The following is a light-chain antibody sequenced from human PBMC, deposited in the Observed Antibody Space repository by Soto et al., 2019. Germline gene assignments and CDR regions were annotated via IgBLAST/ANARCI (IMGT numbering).Light chain of an antibody. CDR3: SSYTTTSTVV. V-gene: IGLV2-14*03. Sequence: QSVLAQPASVSGSPGQSITISCTGTSSDVGGYNYVSWYQQHPGKAPKLVIYEVSNRPSGVSNRFSGSKSGNTASLTLSGLQAEDEADYFCSSYTTTSTVVFGGGTKVTVL. CDR1: SSDVGGYNY. J-gene: IGLJ2*01. CDR2: EVS.